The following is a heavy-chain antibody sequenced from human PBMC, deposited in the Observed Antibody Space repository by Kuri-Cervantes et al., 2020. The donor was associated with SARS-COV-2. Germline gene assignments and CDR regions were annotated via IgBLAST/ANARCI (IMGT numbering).Heavy chain of an antibody. D-gene: IGHD3-3*01. V-gene: IGHV4-61*01. CDR1: GGSVSSGSYY. Sequence: SETLSLTCTVSGGSVSSGSYYWSWIRQPPGKGLEWIGYIYYSGSTNYNPSLKSRVTISVDTSKNQFSLKLSSVTAADTAVYYCARDRITIFGVVIKGYGMDVWAQGTTVTVSS. CDR3: ARDRITIFGVVIKGYGMDV. J-gene: IGHJ6*02. CDR2: IYYSGST.